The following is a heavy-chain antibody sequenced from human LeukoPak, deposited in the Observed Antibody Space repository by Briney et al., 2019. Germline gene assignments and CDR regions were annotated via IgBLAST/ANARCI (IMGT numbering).Heavy chain of an antibody. CDR1: GGTFSSYT. D-gene: IGHD3-22*01. CDR2: IIPILGIA. CDR3: ASLHPNYYDSSGYSH. Sequence: SVKVSCKASGGTFSSYTISWVRQAPGQGLEWMGRIIPILGIANYAQKFQGRVTITADKSTSTAYMELSSLRSEDTAVYYCASLHPNYYDSSGYSHWGQGTLATVSS. V-gene: IGHV1-69*02. J-gene: IGHJ4*02.